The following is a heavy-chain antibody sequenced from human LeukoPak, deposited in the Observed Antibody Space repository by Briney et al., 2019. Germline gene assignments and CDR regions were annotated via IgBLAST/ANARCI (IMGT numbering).Heavy chain of an antibody. J-gene: IGHJ1*01. Sequence: PGGSLRLSCAASGFTFSSYAMSWVRQAPGKGLEWVSAISGSGGSTYYADSVKGRFTISRDNSKNTLYLQMNSLRAEDTAVYYCAKQEYYDSSAYYYSEYFQHWGQGTLVTVSS. CDR3: AKQEYYDSSAYYYSEYFQH. D-gene: IGHD3-22*01. V-gene: IGHV3-23*01. CDR2: ISGSGGST. CDR1: GFTFSSYA.